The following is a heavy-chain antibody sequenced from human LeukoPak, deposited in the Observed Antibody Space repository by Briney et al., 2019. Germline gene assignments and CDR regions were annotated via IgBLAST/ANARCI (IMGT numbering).Heavy chain of an antibody. V-gene: IGHV3-74*01. CDR2: INSDGSST. J-gene: IGHJ4*02. CDR1: GYTFSSYW. CDR3: AMGPYYYDSSGYYY. Sequence: GGSLRLSCAASGYTFSSYWMHWVRQAPGKGLVWVSRINSDGSSTSYADSVKGRFTISRDNAKNTLYLQMNSLRAEDTAVYYCAMGPYYYDSSGYYYWGQGTLVTVSS. D-gene: IGHD3-22*01.